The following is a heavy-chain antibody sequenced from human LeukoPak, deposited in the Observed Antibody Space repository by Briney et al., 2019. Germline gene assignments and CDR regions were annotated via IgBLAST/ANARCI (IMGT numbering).Heavy chain of an antibody. V-gene: IGHV4-39*07. J-gene: IGHJ5*02. CDR1: GDSISSSGYF. CDR3: ARIFGGQNVGGVAGFDP. D-gene: IGHD3-10*01. CDR2: ILYSGSI. Sequence: PSETLSLTCSVSGDSISSSGYFWGWLRQPPGKGPEWIGSILYSGSIYYNPSLKSRVTISVDKSKNQFSLKLSSVTAADTAVYYCARIFGGQNVGGVAGFDPWGQGILVTVSS.